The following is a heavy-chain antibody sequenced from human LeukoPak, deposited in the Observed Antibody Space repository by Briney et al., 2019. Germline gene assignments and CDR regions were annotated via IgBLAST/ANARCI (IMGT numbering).Heavy chain of an antibody. Sequence: GGSLRLSCAASGFTFSTYWMSWVRQAPGKGLEWVSSISSSSSYIYYADSVKGRFTISRDNAKNSLYLQMNSLRAEDTAVYYCARDQPAYCGGDCYPVYWGQGTLVTVSS. CDR2: ISSSSSYI. CDR1: GFTFSTYW. J-gene: IGHJ4*02. D-gene: IGHD2-21*01. V-gene: IGHV3-21*01. CDR3: ARDQPAYCGGDCYPVY.